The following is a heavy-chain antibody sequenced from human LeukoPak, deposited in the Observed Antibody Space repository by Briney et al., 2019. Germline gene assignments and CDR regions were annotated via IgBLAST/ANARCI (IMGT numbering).Heavy chain of an antibody. CDR3: VTHVLVGWVRGSDYFDS. CDR2: IYHSGST. V-gene: IGHV4-4*02. Sequence: SETLSLTCAVSGGSISSSNWWSRVRHPPGKGLEWIGEIYHSGSTNYNPSLKSRVTISVDKSKNQFSMKLSSVTAADTAVYYCVTHVLVGWVRGSDYFDSWGQGTLVTVSS. CDR1: GGSISSSNW. J-gene: IGHJ4*02. D-gene: IGHD3-10*01.